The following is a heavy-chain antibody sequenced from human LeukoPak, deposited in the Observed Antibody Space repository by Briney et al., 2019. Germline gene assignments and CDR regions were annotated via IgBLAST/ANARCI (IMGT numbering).Heavy chain of an antibody. CDR1: GDTFTSYY. Sequence: ASVKVSCKASGDTFTSYYMHWVRQAPGQGLEWMGIISPSGATTSYAQKFQGRVTMTRDTSTSTVYMDLSSLRPEDAAVYYCARRGITDVAFDIWGQGTMVTVSS. V-gene: IGHV1-46*01. CDR2: ISPSGATT. D-gene: IGHD1-26*01. CDR3: ARRGITDVAFDI. J-gene: IGHJ3*02.